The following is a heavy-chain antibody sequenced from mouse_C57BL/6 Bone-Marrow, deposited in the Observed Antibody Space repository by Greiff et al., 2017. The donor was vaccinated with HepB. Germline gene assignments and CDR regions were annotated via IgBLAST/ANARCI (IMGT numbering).Heavy chain of an antibody. CDR1: GYTFTSYW. J-gene: IGHJ1*03. Sequence: QVQLQQPGAELVKPGASVKLSCKASGYTFTSYWMHWVKQRPGQGLEWIGMIHPNSGSTNYNEKFKSKATLTVDKSSSTAYMQLSSLTSEDSAVYYCARSHYYYGSSYDWYFDVWGTGTTVTVSS. CDR3: ARSHYYYGSSYDWYFDV. CDR2: IHPNSGST. D-gene: IGHD1-1*01. V-gene: IGHV1-64*01.